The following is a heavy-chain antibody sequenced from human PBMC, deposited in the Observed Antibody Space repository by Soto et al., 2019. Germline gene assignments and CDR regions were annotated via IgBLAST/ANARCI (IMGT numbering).Heavy chain of an antibody. D-gene: IGHD1-7*01. CDR1: GFTFSSYS. Sequence: EVQLVESGGGLVKPGGSLRLSCAASGFTFSSYSMNWVRQAPGKGLEWVSSISSSSSYIYYADSVKGRFTISRDNAKNSLYLQMNSLRAEETAVYYCAREGYNWNYKGDYWGQGTLVTFSS. J-gene: IGHJ4*02. CDR3: AREGYNWNYKGDY. V-gene: IGHV3-21*01. CDR2: ISSSSSYI.